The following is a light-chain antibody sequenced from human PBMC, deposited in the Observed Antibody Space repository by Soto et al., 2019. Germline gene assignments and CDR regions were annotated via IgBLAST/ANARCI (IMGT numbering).Light chain of an antibody. Sequence: DIQITQSPSSLSASVGDRVTITCRANQGISNFLAWYQQKPGQVPKLLMYAASTLHSGVPSRFSGSRSGTDFTLTISSLQPEDVANYYCQKYNSAPPTFGQGTKVDIK. CDR3: QKYNSAPPT. J-gene: IGKJ1*01. CDR1: QGISNF. V-gene: IGKV1-27*01. CDR2: AAS.